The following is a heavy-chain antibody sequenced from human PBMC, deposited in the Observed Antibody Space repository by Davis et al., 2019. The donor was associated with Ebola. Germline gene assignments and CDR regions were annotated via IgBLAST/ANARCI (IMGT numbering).Heavy chain of an antibody. CDR1: GGSISSGGYY. Sequence: PSETLSLTCTVSGGSISSGGYYWSWIRQHPGKGLEWIGYIYYSGSTYYNPSLKSRVTISVDTSKNQFSLKLSSVTAADTAVYYCARDPGSSSWRNWFDPWGQGTLVTVSS. J-gene: IGHJ5*02. D-gene: IGHD6-13*01. V-gene: IGHV4-31*03. CDR3: ARDPGSSSWRNWFDP. CDR2: IYYSGST.